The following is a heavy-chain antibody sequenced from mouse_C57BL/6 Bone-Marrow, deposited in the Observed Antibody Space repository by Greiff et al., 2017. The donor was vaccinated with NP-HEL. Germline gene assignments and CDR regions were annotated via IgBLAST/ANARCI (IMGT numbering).Heavy chain of an antibody. CDR2: ISDGGSYT. D-gene: IGHD2-10*01. CDR1: GFTFSSYA. CDR3: AREPLLDYAMDY. Sequence: EVKVEESGGGLVKPGGSLKLSCAASGFTFSSYAMSWVRQTPEKRLEWVATISDGGSYTYYPDNVKGRFTISRDNAKNNLYLQMSHLKSEDTAMYYCAREPLLDYAMDYWGQGTSVTVSS. J-gene: IGHJ4*01. V-gene: IGHV5-4*01.